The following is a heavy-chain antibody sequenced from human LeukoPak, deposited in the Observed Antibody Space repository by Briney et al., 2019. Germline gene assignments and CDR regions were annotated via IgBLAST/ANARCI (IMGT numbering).Heavy chain of an antibody. Sequence: GASVNLSCTASGSTFTSCDINWVRQATGQGLGWMGWMNPNSGNTGYAQKFQGRVTITRNTSISTAYKELSSLRSGGTAVHYCTRDSGSDPWGQGTLVTVSS. CDR1: GSTFTSCD. CDR2: MNPNSGNT. J-gene: IGHJ5*02. D-gene: IGHD3-10*01. CDR3: TRDSGSDP. V-gene: IGHV1-8*01.